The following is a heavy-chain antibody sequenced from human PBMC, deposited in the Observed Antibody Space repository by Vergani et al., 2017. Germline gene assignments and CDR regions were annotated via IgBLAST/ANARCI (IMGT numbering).Heavy chain of an antibody. J-gene: IGHJ6*02. V-gene: IGHV3-21*06. CDR1: GFTFSDFS. D-gene: IGHD2-8*01. CDR3: ARDCTSGGCPDNYGMDV. CDR2: IGSSGPYI. Sequence: EVQLVESGGGLVQPGRSLRLSCAASGFTFSDFSMSWVRQAPGKGLEWVAFIGSSGPYINYADSVKGRFIISRDNTNNSLFLQLRSLGAEDAAVYYCARDCTSGGCPDNYGMDVWGQGATVTVSS.